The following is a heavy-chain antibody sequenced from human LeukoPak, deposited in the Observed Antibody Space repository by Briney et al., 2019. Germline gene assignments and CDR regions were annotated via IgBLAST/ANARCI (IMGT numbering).Heavy chain of an antibody. D-gene: IGHD1-14*01. CDR2: ISSSGDLT. J-gene: IGHJ4*02. Sequence: GGSLRLSCAASGFTFSSYAMSWVRQAPGKGLEWVSAISSSGDLTYYADSVKGQFIISRDNSRNTLYLQMNSLRAEDAALYYCAKRLGTTRVFDYWGQGTLVSVSS. CDR3: AKRLGTTRVFDY. V-gene: IGHV3-23*01. CDR1: GFTFSSYA.